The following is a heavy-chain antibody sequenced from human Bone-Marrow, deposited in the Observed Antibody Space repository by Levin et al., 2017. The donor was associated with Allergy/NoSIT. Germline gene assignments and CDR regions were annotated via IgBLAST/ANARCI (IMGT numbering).Heavy chain of an antibody. CDR1: GFTFSNHA. Sequence: PTGGSLRLSCAASGFTFSNHAMSWVRQVPGKGLEWVAAINGNAATKYYVGSVKGRFTISRDNSQNTLYLQMNNLRAEDTAVYYCAKMSPAPYSSGWSWYFDLWGRGTLVTVSS. CDR3: AKMSPAPYSSGWSWYFDL. D-gene: IGHD6-25*01. J-gene: IGHJ2*01. CDR2: INGNAATK. V-gene: IGHV3-23*01.